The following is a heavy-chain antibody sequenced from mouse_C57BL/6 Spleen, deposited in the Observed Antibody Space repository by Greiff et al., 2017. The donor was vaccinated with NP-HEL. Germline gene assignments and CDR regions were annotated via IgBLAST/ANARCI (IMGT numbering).Heavy chain of an antibody. V-gene: IGHV5-6*01. CDR3: ARSLFITTAY. D-gene: IGHD1-1*01. J-gene: IGHJ2*01. Sequence: EVHLVESGGDLVKPGGSLKLSCAASGFTFSSYGMSWVRQTPDKRLEWVATISSGGSYTYYPDSVKGRFTISRDNAKNTLYLQMSSLKSEDTAMYYCARSLFITTAYWGQGTTLTVSS. CDR2: ISSGGSYT. CDR1: GFTFSSYG.